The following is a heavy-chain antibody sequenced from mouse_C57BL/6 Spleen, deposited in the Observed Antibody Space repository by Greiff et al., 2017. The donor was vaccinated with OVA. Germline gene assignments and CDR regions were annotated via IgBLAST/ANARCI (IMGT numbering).Heavy chain of an antibody. CDR2: ISSGGSYT. CDR1: GFTFSSYG. Sequence: EVQLVESGGDLVKPGGSLTLSCAASGFTFSSYGMSWVRQTPDKRLVWVATISSGGSYTYYPHSVKGRFTISRDNAKNTLYLQMGSLKAADTAMCDCARPTGTAFDDWGKGTTLTVSS. CDR3: ARPTGTAFDD. D-gene: IGHD4-1*02. V-gene: IGHV5-6*01. J-gene: IGHJ2*01.